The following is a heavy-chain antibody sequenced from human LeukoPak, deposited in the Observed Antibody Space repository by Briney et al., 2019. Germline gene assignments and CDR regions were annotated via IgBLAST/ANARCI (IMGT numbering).Heavy chain of an antibody. J-gene: IGHJ6*02. CDR2: INHSGST. V-gene: IGHV4-34*01. CDR3: RTYYYYYGMDV. CDR1: GGSFSGYY. Sequence: SETLSLACAVYGGSFSGYYWSWIRQPPGKGLEWIGEINHSGSTNYNPSLKSRVTISVDTSKNQFSLKLSSVTAADTAVYYCRTYYYYYGMDVWGQGTTVTVSS.